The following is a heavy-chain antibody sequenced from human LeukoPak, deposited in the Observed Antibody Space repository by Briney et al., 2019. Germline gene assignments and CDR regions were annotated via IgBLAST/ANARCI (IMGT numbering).Heavy chain of an antibody. CDR2: IYTSGST. J-gene: IGHJ5*02. CDR3: ARDPYYYDSSDNYGRTGHWFDP. D-gene: IGHD3-22*01. Sequence: PSETLSLTCTVSGGSISSGSYYWSWIRQPAGKGLEWIGRIYTSGSTNYNPSLKSRVTMSVDTSKNQFSLKLSSVTAADTAVYYCARDPYYYDSSDNYGRTGHWFDPWGQGTLVTVSS. V-gene: IGHV4-61*02. CDR1: GGSISSGSYY.